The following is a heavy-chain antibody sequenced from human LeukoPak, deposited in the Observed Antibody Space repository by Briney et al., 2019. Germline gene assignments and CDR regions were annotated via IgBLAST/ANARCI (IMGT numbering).Heavy chain of an antibody. D-gene: IGHD5-18*01. V-gene: IGHV1-2*02. Sequence: GASVKVSCKASGYIFTGYYMHWVRQAPGQGFEWMGWINPNIGGTHYAQKFQGRVTMTRDTSISTAYMELSRLRSDDTAVYYCARDSYGYHGTISEWGQGTLVTVSS. J-gene: IGHJ4*02. CDR2: INPNIGGT. CDR3: ARDSYGYHGTISE. CDR1: GYIFTGYY.